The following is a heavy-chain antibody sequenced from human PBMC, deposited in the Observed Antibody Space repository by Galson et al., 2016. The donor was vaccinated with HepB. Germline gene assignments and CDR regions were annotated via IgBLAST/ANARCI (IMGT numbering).Heavy chain of an antibody. D-gene: IGHD2-2*01. Sequence: CAISGDSVSSNTAAWGWIRQSPSRGLEWLGRTYYRSKWYNDYAVSEKSRVTINPDTSKNQFSLQLSPVTPDDTAIYYCARVYCIGTNCYPPPSKGTFDIWGQGTVVTVSS. V-gene: IGHV6-1*01. CDR2: TYYRSKWYN. CDR1: GDSVSSNTAA. J-gene: IGHJ3*02. CDR3: ARVYCIGTNCYPPPSKGTFDI.